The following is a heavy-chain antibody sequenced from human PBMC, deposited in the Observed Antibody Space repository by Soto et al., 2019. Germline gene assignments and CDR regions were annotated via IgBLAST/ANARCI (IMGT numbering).Heavy chain of an antibody. CDR2: ISYDGSNK. CDR1: GFTFSSYG. Sequence: GGSLRLSCAASGFTFSSYGMHWVRQAPGKGLEWVAVISYDGSNKYYADSVKGRFTISRDNSKNTLYLQMNSLRAEDTAVYYCAKGKTIKTKDAFDIWGQGTMVTVSS. D-gene: IGHD2-21*01. J-gene: IGHJ3*02. CDR3: AKGKTIKTKDAFDI. V-gene: IGHV3-30*18.